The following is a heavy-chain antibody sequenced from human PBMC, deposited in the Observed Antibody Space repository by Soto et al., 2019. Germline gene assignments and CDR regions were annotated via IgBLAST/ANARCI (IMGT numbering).Heavy chain of an antibody. CDR3: AREMNYYDTSGDSYFDY. CDR1: GGSISSGTYH. Sequence: QVQLQESGPGLVKPSQTLSLTCTVSGGSISSGTYHWTWIRQHPEKGLEWIGYIYYSGSTYYNPSPNSLVTMSVDTVTNQFSLRLSSVTAADTAVYYCAREMNYYDTSGDSYFDYWGQGTLVTVSS. CDR2: IYYSGST. D-gene: IGHD3-22*01. V-gene: IGHV4-31*01. J-gene: IGHJ4*02.